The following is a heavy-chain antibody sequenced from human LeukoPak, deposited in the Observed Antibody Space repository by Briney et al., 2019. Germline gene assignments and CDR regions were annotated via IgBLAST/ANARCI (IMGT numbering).Heavy chain of an antibody. J-gene: IGHJ4*02. CDR1: GFTFRIYS. CDR3: ARSWQQLVFYFDY. Sequence: GGSLRLSCAASGFTFRIYSMNWVRQAPGTGLEWVSSIGPSSGDIHYADSVQGRFTISRDNSKNTLYLQMNSLRAEDTAVYYCARSWQQLVFYFDYGGQGTLVTVSS. V-gene: IGHV3-21*01. CDR2: IGPSSGDI. D-gene: IGHD6-13*01.